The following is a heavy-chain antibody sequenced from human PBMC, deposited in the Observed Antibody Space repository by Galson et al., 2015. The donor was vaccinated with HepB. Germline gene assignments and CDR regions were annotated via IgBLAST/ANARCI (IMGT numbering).Heavy chain of an antibody. Sequence: SLRLSCAASGFTFSSYSMNWVRQAPGKGLEWVSYISSSSSTIYYADSVKGRFTISRDNAKNSLYLQMNSLRAEDTAVYYCARGSSSSWYGYFQHWGPGTLVTVSS. CDR1: GFTFSSYS. CDR2: ISSSSSTI. V-gene: IGHV3-48*04. CDR3: ARGSSSSWYGYFQH. D-gene: IGHD6-13*01. J-gene: IGHJ1*01.